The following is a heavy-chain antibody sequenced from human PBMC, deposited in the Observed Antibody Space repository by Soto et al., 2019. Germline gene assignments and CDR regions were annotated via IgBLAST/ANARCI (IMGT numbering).Heavy chain of an antibody. D-gene: IGHD3-10*01. CDR1: GDTFGSDS. CDR2: IIPMLEKP. CDR3: AGLGRGVFAP. J-gene: IGHJ5*02. Sequence: SVKVSCKASGDTFGSDSINWVRQAPGQGLEWIGGIIPMLEKPNYAQTFQDRVTITADDSANTVYMELRSLTSGDTAVYFCAGLGRGVFAPRARGTPVPVSS. V-gene: IGHV1-69*10.